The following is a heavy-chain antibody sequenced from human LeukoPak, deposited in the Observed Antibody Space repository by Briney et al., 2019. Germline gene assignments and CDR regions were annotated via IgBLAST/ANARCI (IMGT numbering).Heavy chain of an antibody. CDR3: TTGALFFDT. CDR2: ITSKTDGETT. J-gene: IGHJ5*02. V-gene: IGHV3-15*01. Sequence: GGALRLSCAASGCTFSNAWRNWVRQDPGEGLEGVGRITSKTDGETTDYAARVRGTFPISRDDSKNTLSLQVNSLKTEPTAVYHCTTGALFFDTWGPGTLVTVSS. CDR1: GCTFSNAW. D-gene: IGHD3-10*01.